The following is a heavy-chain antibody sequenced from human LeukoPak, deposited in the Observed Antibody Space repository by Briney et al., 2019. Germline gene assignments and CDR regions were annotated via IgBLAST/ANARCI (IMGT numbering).Heavy chain of an antibody. CDR1: GGSITSSSYF. CDR3: ARVWSSRKAFDI. Sequence: PSETLSLTCTVSGGSITSSSYFWGWIRQPPGKGLEWIGSVFYSGSTFYNPSLKSRVTISVDTSKNQFSLKLTSVTAADTAVYYCARVWSSRKAFDIWGQGTMVTVSS. D-gene: IGHD3-16*01. V-gene: IGHV4-39*07. CDR2: VFYSGST. J-gene: IGHJ3*02.